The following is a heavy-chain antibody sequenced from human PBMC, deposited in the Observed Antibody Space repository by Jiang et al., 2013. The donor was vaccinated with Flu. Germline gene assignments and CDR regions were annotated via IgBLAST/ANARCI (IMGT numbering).Heavy chain of an antibody. V-gene: IGHV1-3*01. Sequence: SGAEVKKPGASVKVSCKASGYTFTSYAMHWVRQAPGQRLEWMGWINAGNGNTKYSQKFQGRVTITRDTSASTAYMELSSLRSEDTAVYYCARPIAVAGKVYYYYGMDVWGQGTTVTVSS. CDR1: GYTFTSYA. J-gene: IGHJ6*02. CDR3: ARPIAVAGKVYYYYGMDV. CDR2: INAGNGNT. D-gene: IGHD6-19*01.